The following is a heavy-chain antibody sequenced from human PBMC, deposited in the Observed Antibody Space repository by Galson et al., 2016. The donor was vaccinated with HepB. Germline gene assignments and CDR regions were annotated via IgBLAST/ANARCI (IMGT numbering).Heavy chain of an antibody. CDR1: GFTFNSYE. CDR3: ARGGYYEEGYYYYCMDV. CDR2: ISSTGRNI. V-gene: IGHV3-48*03. D-gene: IGHD3-16*01. J-gene: IGHJ6*02. Sequence: SLRLSCAASGFTFNSYEMNWVRQAPGKGLEWIAYISSTGRNIYYADSVKGRFTISRDSAQKAMYLQMNSLSAEDTAVYYCARGGYYEEGYYYYCMDVWGQGTTVTVSS.